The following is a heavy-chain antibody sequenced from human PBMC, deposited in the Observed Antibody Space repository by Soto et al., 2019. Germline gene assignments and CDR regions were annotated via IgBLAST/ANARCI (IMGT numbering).Heavy chain of an antibody. CDR1: GGTFSSYA. V-gene: IGHV1-69*01. D-gene: IGHD2-15*01. CDR3: AKPSVYCSGGSCYSWYYYGMDV. CDR2: IIPIFGTA. J-gene: IGHJ6*02. Sequence: QVQLVQSGAEVKKPGSSVKVSCKASGGTFSSYAISWVRQAPGQGLEWMGGIIPIFGTANYAQKFQGRVTITADESTSTAYMELSSLRSEDTDVYYCAKPSVYCSGGSCYSWYYYGMDVWGQGTTVTVSS.